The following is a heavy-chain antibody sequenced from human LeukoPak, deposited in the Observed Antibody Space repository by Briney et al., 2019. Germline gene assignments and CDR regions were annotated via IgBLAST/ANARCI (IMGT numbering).Heavy chain of an antibody. CDR1: DYTFTKYG. CDR2: ISAYNGDT. CDR3: ARDPTNTSGRYVYFDY. Sequence: GASVKVSCKASDYTFTKYGISWVRQAPGQGLEWMGWISAYNGDTHYAQQFQGRGTMTTDTSTATAYMELRSLRSDDTAVYYCARDPTNTSGRYVYFDYWGQGTLVTVSS. D-gene: IGHD6-19*01. V-gene: IGHV1-18*01. J-gene: IGHJ4*02.